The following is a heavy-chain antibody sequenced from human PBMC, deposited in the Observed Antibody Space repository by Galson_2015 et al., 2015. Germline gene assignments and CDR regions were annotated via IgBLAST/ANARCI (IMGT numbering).Heavy chain of an antibody. Sequence: LVKVSCKASGYTFSNYYLHWVRQAPGQGLEWMGIINPGGNIKKYAQKFQDRITMTRDTSTTTVYMELSSLVSEDTAVYYCARDLYDSSGYYYYLDYWGQGTLVTVSS. V-gene: IGHV1-46*01. D-gene: IGHD3-22*01. J-gene: IGHJ4*02. CDR1: GYTFSNYY. CDR2: INPGGNIK. CDR3: ARDLYDSSGYYYYLDY.